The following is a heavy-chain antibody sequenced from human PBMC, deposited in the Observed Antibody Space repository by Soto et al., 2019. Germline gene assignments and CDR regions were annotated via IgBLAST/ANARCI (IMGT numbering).Heavy chain of an antibody. CDR3: AKGLPRLLWFGESPYGMDV. CDR1: GFTFSSYS. Sequence: GGSLRLSCAASGFTFSSYSMNWVRQATGKGLEWVSSISSSSSYIYYADSVKGRFTISRDNAKNTLYLQMNSLRAEDAAVYYCAKGLPRLLWFGESPYGMDVWGQGTTVTVSS. V-gene: IGHV3-21*04. J-gene: IGHJ6*02. CDR2: ISSSSSYI. D-gene: IGHD3-10*01.